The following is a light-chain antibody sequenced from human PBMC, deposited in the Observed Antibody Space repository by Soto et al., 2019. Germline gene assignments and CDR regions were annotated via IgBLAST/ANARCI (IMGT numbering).Light chain of an antibody. V-gene: IGKV3-20*01. CDR2: GAS. J-gene: IGKJ1*01. CDR1: QSVSSSY. Sequence: EIVLTQSPGTLSLSPGERATVSCSASQSVSSSYLAWYQQKPGQAPRLLSYGASSRATGIPDRFSGSGSGTDFTLTISRLEPEDFAVYYCQQYGSSSWTFGQGTKV. CDR3: QQYGSSSWT.